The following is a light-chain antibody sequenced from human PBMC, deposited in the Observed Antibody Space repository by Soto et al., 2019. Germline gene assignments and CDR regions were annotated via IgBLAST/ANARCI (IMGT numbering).Light chain of an antibody. CDR1: QSLIYIDGDTY. Sequence: DVVMIQSPLSLPVTLGQPASISCRSSQSLIYIDGDTYLNWFQQRPGQSPRRLIYKVSNRDSGVPERFSGCGSGADFTLKISRMEPEDVGIYYCMQGTYWPRTFGQGTKVEIK. CDR2: KVS. V-gene: IGKV2-30*01. J-gene: IGKJ1*01. CDR3: MQGTYWPRT.